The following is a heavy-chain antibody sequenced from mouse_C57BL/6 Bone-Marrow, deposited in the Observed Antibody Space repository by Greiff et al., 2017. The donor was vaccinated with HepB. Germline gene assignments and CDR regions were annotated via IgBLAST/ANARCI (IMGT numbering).Heavy chain of an antibody. CDR2: FYPGSGSI. CDR1: GYTFTEYT. Sequence: QVQLQQSGAELVKPGASVKLSCKASGYTFTEYTIHWVKQRPGQGLEWIGWFYPGSGSIKYNEKFKDKATLTADKSSSTAYMELSRLTSEDSAVYFCAGDEDGWYSSYDWYFDVWGTGTTVTVSS. D-gene: IGHD1-1*01. CDR3: AGDEDGWYSSYDWYFDV. V-gene: IGHV1-62-2*01. J-gene: IGHJ1*03.